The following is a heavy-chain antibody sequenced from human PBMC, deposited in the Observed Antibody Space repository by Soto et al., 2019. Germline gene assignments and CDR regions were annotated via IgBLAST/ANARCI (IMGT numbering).Heavy chain of an antibody. CDR3: ARESSGYDWGGYYYGMDL. D-gene: IGHD5-12*01. CDR1: GGSVSSGSYY. V-gene: IGHV4-61*01. CDR2: SYYSGST. Sequence: SETLSLTCTVSGGSVSSGSYYWSWLRQPPGDGLEWIGYSYYSGSTNYNPSLKSRVTISVDTSKNQFSLKLSSVTAADTAVYYCARESSGYDWGGYYYGMDLWRQGTTVTVS. J-gene: IGHJ6*02.